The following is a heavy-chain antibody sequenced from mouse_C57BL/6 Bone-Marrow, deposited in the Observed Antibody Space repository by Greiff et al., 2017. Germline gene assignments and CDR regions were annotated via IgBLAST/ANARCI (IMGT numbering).Heavy chain of an antibody. CDR2: IDPSDSYT. CDR3: ARSTSLYSYFDD. Sequence: QVQLQQPGAELVMPGASVKLSCKASGYTFTSYWMHWVKQRPGQGLEWIGEIDPSDSYTNYNQKFKGKSTLTVDKSASTAYMQLSSLTSEDSAVYYCARSTSLYSYFDDWGKGTTLTVSS. D-gene: IGHD1-3*01. V-gene: IGHV1-69*01. CDR1: GYTFTSYW. J-gene: IGHJ2*01.